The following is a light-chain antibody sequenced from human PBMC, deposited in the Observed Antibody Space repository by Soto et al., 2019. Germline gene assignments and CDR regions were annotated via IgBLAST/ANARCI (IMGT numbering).Light chain of an antibody. CDR2: EVN. J-gene: IGLJ2*01. Sequence: QSALTQPASVSGSLGQSITISCTGTSSDIGGFNYVSWYQHHPGKAPQLIIYEVNNRPSGVSNRFSGSKSGNTASLTISGLQAEDEADYFCTAYTSGNSPWLFGGGTKLTVL. CDR1: SSDIGGFNY. CDR3: TAYTSGNSPWL. V-gene: IGLV2-14*01.